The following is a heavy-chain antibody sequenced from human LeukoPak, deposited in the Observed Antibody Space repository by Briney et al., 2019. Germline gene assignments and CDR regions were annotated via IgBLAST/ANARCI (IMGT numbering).Heavy chain of an antibody. CDR1: GGSFSGYY. V-gene: IGHV4-34*01. D-gene: IGHD4-17*01. Sequence: SETLSLTCAVYGGSFSGYYWSWIRQPPGKGLEWIGEINHSGSTNYNPSLKSRVTISVDTSKNQFSLKLSSVTAADTAVYFCAREKHDYGDYYFQHWGQGTLVTVSS. J-gene: IGHJ1*01. CDR3: AREKHDYGDYYFQH. CDR2: INHSGST.